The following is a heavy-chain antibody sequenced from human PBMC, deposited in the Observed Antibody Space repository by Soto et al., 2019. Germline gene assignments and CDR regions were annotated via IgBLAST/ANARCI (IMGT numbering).Heavy chain of an antibody. D-gene: IGHD3-10*01. CDR1: GYTLTELS. CDR3: AKGRPGALWFGELAYYYGMDV. Sequence: ASVKVSCKVSGYTLTELSMHWVRQAPGKGLEWMGGFDPEDGETIYAQKFQGRVTMTEDTSTDTAYMELSSLRSEDTAVYYCAKGRPGALWFGELAYYYGMDVWGQGTTVTVSS. J-gene: IGHJ6*02. V-gene: IGHV1-24*01. CDR2: FDPEDGET.